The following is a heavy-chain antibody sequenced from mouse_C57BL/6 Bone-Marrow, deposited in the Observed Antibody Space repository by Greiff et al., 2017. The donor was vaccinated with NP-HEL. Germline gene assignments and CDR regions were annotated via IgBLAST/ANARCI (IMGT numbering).Heavy chain of an antibody. D-gene: IGHD1-1*01. Sequence: VQLQQSGPELVKPGASVQISCKASGYTFPDYYMNWVKQRHDQSLECIGDINPNNGGTSYTQTFKGKATLTVDKSSCTAYMQLRSLTSEDAAVYYCAREGYGSRCWDYWGQGTSVTVCS. CDR1: GYTFPDYY. CDR2: INPNNGGT. V-gene: IGHV1-26*01. J-gene: IGHJ4*01. CDR3: AREGYGSRCWDY.